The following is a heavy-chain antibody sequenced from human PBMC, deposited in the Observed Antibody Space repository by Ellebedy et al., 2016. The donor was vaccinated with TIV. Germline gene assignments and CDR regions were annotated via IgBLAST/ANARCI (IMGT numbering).Heavy chain of an antibody. J-gene: IGHJ4*02. Sequence: GESLKISCAASGFTVSSNYLSWVRQAPGKGLEWVASIKQDGSVQFYVNSVRGRFTISRDNSKTSTYLQMNSLRAEDTAVYYCARWAYVNSWYHLDYWGQGTLVTVSS. V-gene: IGHV3-7*01. CDR3: ARWAYVNSWYHLDY. CDR2: IKQDGSVQ. D-gene: IGHD1-14*01. CDR1: GFTVSSNY.